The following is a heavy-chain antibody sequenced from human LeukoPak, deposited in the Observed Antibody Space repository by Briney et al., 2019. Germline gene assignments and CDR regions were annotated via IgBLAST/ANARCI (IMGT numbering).Heavy chain of an antibody. Sequence: SETLSLTCTVSGGSISSYYWSWIRQPPGKGLEWIGYIYDSGSTNYNPSLKSRVTISVDTSKNQFSLKLSSATAADTAVYYCARLDYYHFDYWGQGTVVTVSS. V-gene: IGHV4-59*01. J-gene: IGHJ4*02. CDR2: IYDSGST. CDR1: GGSISSYY. CDR3: ARLDYYHFDY. D-gene: IGHD3-22*01.